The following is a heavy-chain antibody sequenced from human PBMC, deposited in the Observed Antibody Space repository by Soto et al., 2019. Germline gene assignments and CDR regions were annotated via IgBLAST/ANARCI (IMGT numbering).Heavy chain of an antibody. V-gene: IGHV1-18*01. D-gene: IGHD3-3*01. J-gene: IGHJ5*02. CDR3: AMDVVRFLEWFPNWFDP. CDR1: GYTFTSYG. Sequence: QVQLVQSGAEVKKPGASVKVSCKASGYTFTSYGISWVRQAPGQGLEWMGWISAYNGNTNYAQTLQGRVTLTTDTSTSTAYMALRSLSSDDTAVYSWAMDVVRFLEWFPNWFDPWGQGTLVTVSS. CDR2: ISAYNGNT.